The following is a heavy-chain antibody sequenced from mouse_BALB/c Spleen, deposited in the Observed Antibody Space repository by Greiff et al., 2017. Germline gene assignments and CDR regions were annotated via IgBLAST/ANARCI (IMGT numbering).Heavy chain of an antibody. CDR1: GFAFSSYD. V-gene: IGHV5-12-1*01. D-gene: IGHD3-3*01. J-gene: IGHJ4*01. Sequence: EVQLQESGGGLVKPGGSLKLSCAASGFAFSSYDMSWVRQTPEKRLEWVAYISSGGGSTYYPDTVKGRFTISRDNAKNTLYLQMSSLKSEDTAMYYCARPGPAYAMDYWGQGTSVTVSS. CDR2: ISSGGGST. CDR3: ARPGPAYAMDY.